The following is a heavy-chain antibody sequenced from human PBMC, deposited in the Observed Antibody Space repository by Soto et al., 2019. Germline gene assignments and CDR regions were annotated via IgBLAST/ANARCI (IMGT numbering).Heavy chain of an antibody. D-gene: IGHD3-22*01. Sequence: EVQLLESGGGLVQPGGSLRLSCAASGFTFSSYAMSWVRQAPGKGLEWVSGISWNSGSIGYADSVKGRFTISRDNAKNSLYLQMNSLRAEDTALYYCAKGPNYYDSSGYLYYFDYWGQGTLVTVSS. J-gene: IGHJ4*02. CDR2: ISWNSGSI. V-gene: IGHV3-9*01. CDR1: GFTFSSYA. CDR3: AKGPNYYDSSGYLYYFDY.